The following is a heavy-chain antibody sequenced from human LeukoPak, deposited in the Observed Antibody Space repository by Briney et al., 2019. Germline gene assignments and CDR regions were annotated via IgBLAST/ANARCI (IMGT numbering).Heavy chain of an antibody. CDR1: GFTVSSNY. J-gene: IGHJ4*02. CDR3: ARDPRGGTLDY. Sequence: GGSLRLSCAASGFTVSSNYMSWVRQAPGKGLEWVSVIYSGGSTYYADSVKGRFTISRDNAKNTLNLQMNSLRAEDTAVYYCARDPRGGTLDYWGQGALVTVSS. CDR2: IYSGGST. D-gene: IGHD3-10*01. V-gene: IGHV3-53*01.